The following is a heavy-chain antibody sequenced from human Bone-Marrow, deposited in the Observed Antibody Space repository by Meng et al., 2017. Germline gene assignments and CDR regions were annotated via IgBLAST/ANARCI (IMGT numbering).Heavy chain of an antibody. Sequence: QLVEPGGGLVQPGGSLRPSCVATGITFNNYWMHWVRQAPGKGLVWVSRINSDGSSTSYADSVKGRFTISRDNAKNTLYLQMNSLTAEDTAIYYCARVAWGFDYWGQGTLVTVSS. CDR3: ARVAWGFDY. CDR2: INSDGSST. V-gene: IGHV3-74*01. D-gene: IGHD7-27*01. CDR1: GITFNNYW. J-gene: IGHJ4*02.